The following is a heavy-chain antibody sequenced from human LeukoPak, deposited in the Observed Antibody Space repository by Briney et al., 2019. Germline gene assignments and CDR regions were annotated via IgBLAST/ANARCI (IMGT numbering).Heavy chain of an antibody. CDR3: ARVGSMVRGVIKGNWFDP. D-gene: IGHD3-10*01. CDR2: MNPNSGNT. V-gene: IGHV1-8*01. CDR1: GYTFTSYD. J-gene: IGHJ5*02. Sequence: ASVKVSCKASGYTFTSYDINWVRQATGQGLEWMGWMNPNSGNTGYAQKFQGRVTMTRNTSISTAYMELSSLRSEDTAVYYCARVGSMVRGVIKGNWFDPWGQGTLVTVSS.